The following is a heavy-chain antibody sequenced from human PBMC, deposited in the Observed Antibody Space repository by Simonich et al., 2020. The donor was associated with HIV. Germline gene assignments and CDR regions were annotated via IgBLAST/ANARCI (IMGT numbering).Heavy chain of an antibody. J-gene: IGHJ1*01. CDR2: INHSGSP. V-gene: IGHV4-34*01. CDR3: ARLTAGGLGEYFQH. CDR1: GGSFSGYY. Sequence: QVQLQQWGAGLLKPSETLSLTCAVYGGSFSGYYWSWIRQPPGKGLEWIGEINHSGSPNYNPSLKSRVTISVYTSKNQFSLKLSSVTAADTAVYYCARLTAGGLGEYFQHWGQGTLVTVSS. D-gene: IGHD6-13*01.